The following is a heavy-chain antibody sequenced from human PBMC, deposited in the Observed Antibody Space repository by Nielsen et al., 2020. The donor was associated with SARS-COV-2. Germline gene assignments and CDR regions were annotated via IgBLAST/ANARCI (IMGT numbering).Heavy chain of an antibody. Sequence: SETLSLTCAVSGGSISSSNWWSWVRQPPGKGLEWIGEIYHSGSTNYNPSLKSRVTISVDKSKNQFSLKLSSVTAADTAVYYCAGFPAATYYYYYYYMDVWGKGTTVTVSS. J-gene: IGHJ6*03. CDR2: IYHSGST. V-gene: IGHV4-4*02. CDR1: GGSISSSNW. CDR3: AGFPAATYYYYYYYMDV. D-gene: IGHD2-2*01.